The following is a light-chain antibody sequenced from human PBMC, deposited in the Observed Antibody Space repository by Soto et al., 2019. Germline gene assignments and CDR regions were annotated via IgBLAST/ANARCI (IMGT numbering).Light chain of an antibody. CDR2: KAS. CDR3: QQYNTYPWT. CDR1: QSISSW. V-gene: IGKV1-5*03. Sequence: DIQITQSPSTLSASVGDRVTITCRASQSISSWLAWYQQKPGKAPKVLIYKASSLESGVPSRFSGSGSVTEFTLTISSLQPDDFATYYCQQYNTYPWTFGQGTKVDIK. J-gene: IGKJ1*01.